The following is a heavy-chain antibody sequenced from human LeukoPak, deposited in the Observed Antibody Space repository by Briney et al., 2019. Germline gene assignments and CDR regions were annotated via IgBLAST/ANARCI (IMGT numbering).Heavy chain of an antibody. D-gene: IGHD3-3*01. Sequence: GGSLRLSCAASGFTFSDYYMSWVRQAPGKGLEWVSAISGSGGSTYYADSVKGRFTISRDNSKNTLYLQMNSLRAEDTAVYYCAKYYDFWSGYPNYFDYWGQGTLVTVSS. CDR2: ISGSGGST. CDR1: GFTFSDYY. CDR3: AKYYDFWSGYPNYFDY. V-gene: IGHV3-23*01. J-gene: IGHJ4*02.